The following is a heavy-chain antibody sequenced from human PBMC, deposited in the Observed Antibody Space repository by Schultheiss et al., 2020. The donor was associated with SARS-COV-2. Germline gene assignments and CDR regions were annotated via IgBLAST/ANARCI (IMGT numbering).Heavy chain of an antibody. V-gene: IGHV4-31*03. CDR2: IYYSGST. CDR3: ARGTHYYDSSGYYSRVYYYGMDV. CDR1: GGSISSGGYY. Sequence: SETLSLTCTVSGGSISSGGYYWSWIRRHPGKGLEWIGYIYYSGSTYYNPSLKSRVTISVDTSKNQFSLKLSSVTAADTAVYYCARGTHYYDSSGYYSRVYYYGMDVWGQGTTVTVSS. D-gene: IGHD3-22*01. J-gene: IGHJ6*02.